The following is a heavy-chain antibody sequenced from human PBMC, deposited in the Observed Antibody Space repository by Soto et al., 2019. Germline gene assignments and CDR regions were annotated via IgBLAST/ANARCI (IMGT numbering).Heavy chain of an antibody. CDR3: ARAPPTAVTTYGLAY. J-gene: IGHJ4*02. CDR1: GGTFSSYT. CDR2: IIPLFGIT. D-gene: IGHD4-17*01. V-gene: IGHV1-69*02. Sequence: HVQLVQSGAEVKKPGSSVKVSCKASGGTFSSYTISWVRQASGQGLEWMGRIIPLFGITNYAQEFQGSVTFTADKSTSTAYMELSSLRFEDTAVYYCARAPPTAVTTYGLAYWGQGTLVTVSS.